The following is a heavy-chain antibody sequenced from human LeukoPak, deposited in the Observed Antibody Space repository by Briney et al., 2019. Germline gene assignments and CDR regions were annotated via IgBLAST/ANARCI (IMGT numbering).Heavy chain of an antibody. D-gene: IGHD6-6*01. J-gene: IGHJ6*03. CDR1: GFTFDDYA. CDR3: AKDKSSSSSGSMDV. V-gene: IGHV3-9*01. CDR2: ISWNSGSI. Sequence: PGRSQRLSCAASGFTFDDYAMHWVRQATGKGLEWDSGISWNSGSICYADSVKGRFTISRDNAKNSLYLQMNSLRAEDTALYYCAKDKSSSSSGSMDVWGKGTTVTVFS.